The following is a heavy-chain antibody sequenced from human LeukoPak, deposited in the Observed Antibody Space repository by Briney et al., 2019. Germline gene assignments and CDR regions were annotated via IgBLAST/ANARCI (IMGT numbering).Heavy chain of an antibody. CDR3: AKVTSSWNYFDY. V-gene: IGHV3-23*01. J-gene: IGHJ4*02. Sequence: PGGSLRLSCAASRFTFSTYAMSWVRQAPGKGLEWVSTFSGSGGRTYYADSVKGRFTISRDNSKNTLYLQMNSLRAEDTAVYYCAKVTSSWNYFDYWGQGGAVTVCS. D-gene: IGHD6-13*01. CDR1: RFTFSTYA. CDR2: FSGSGGRT.